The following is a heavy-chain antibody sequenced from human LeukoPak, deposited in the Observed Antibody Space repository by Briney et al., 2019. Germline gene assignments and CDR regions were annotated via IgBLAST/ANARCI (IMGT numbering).Heavy chain of an antibody. CDR3: VRDSSTPDY. D-gene: IGHD3-10*01. CDR1: GFTFTNHW. V-gene: IGHV3-7*01. CDR2: INQDGSEK. J-gene: IGHJ4*02. Sequence: PGGSLRLSCAASGFTFTNHWMSGVRQAPGKGLAGVANINQDGSEKYYVDSVKGRCTISRDNARNSLHLQMNSLRAEDTAVYYCVRDSSTPDYWGQGTLVTVSS.